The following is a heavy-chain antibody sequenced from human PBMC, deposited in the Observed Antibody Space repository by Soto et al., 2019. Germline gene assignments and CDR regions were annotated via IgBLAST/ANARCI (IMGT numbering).Heavy chain of an antibody. V-gene: IGHV3-23*01. J-gene: IGHJ1*01. CDR1: GFTFSSYA. Sequence: QTGGSLRLSCAASGFTFSSYAMSWVRQAPGKGLEWVSAISGSGDTTHYAGSVKGRLTISRDNSDNTLYLQMNSLRAEDTAVFYFAKYPKDGLTVTSSANEDLRHWGQGTLVTVSS. D-gene: IGHD4-17*01. CDR2: ISGSGDTT. CDR3: AKYPKDGLTVTSSANEDLRH.